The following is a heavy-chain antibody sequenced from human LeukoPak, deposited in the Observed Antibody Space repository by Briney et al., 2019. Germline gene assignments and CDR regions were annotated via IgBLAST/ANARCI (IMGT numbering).Heavy chain of an antibody. CDR1: TFTKAW. CDR2: VKSRGDGRTT. D-gene: IGHD3-16*01. J-gene: IGHJ4*02. Sequence: PGGSLRLSCVVSTFTKAWMNWVRQAPGKGLEWVGRVKSRGDGRTTDYAAPVKGRFIISRDDSKKTVYLQMDSLKTEDTAVYFCTTEYFGGFEYWGQGTLVTVSS. V-gene: IGHV3-15*07. CDR3: TTEYFGGFEY.